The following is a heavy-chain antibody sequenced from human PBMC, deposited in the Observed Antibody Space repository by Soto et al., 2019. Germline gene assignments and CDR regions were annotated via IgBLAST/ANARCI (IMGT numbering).Heavy chain of an antibody. J-gene: IGHJ6*02. D-gene: IGHD2-21*02. CDR3: TRVDPKFTLPRDLYYYYYGMDV. CDR1: GFTFGDYA. Sequence: GGSLRLSCTASGFTFGDYAMSWFRQAPGKGLEWVGFIRSKAYGGTTEYAASVKGRFTISRDDSKSIAYLQMNSLKTEDTAVYYCTRVDPKFTLPRDLYYYYYGMDVWGQGTTVTVSS. CDR2: IRSKAYGGTT. V-gene: IGHV3-49*03.